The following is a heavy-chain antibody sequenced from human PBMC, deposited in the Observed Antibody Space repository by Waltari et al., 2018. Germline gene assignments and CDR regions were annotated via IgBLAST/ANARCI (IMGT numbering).Heavy chain of an antibody. J-gene: IGHJ4*02. CDR1: GFAFSNYA. CDR3: AKEITAADAPYFFDY. V-gene: IGHV3-23*01. D-gene: IGHD6-13*01. CDR2: ISCVGGNT. Sequence: EVQLLESGGILVQPGGSLRLSCAASGFAFSNYAMTWVRQAPGKGLELVSSISCVGGNTYYADSLKGRFTISRDNSKNTLYLQMNSLTVADTAVYYCAKEITAADAPYFFDYWGRGTLVTVSS.